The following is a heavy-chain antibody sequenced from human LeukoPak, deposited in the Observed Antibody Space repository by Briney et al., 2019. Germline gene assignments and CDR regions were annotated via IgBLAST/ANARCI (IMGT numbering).Heavy chain of an antibody. CDR2: MNPNSGNT. Sequence: ASVKVPCKASGYTFTSYDINWVRQATGQGLEWMGWMNPNSGNTGYAQKFQGRVTITRNTSTSTAYMELSSLRSEDTAVYYCARGRCVGSTNCYYFDYWGQGTLVTVSS. V-gene: IGHV1-8*01. CDR3: ARGRCVGSTNCYYFDY. D-gene: IGHD2-2*01. CDR1: GYTFTSYD. J-gene: IGHJ4*02.